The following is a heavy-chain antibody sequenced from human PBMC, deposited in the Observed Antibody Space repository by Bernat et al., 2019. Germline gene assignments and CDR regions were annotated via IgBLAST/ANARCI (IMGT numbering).Heavy chain of an antibody. J-gene: IGHJ4*02. Sequence: QVQVVESGGGVVQPGRSLKLSCAAFGFTFSSHGMHWVRQAPGKGLEWVAVISNDGTAKYYADSVKGRFTISRDNSKNTLHLQMNSLRVEDTAVYYCARYGSGSYYADYWGQGTLVTVSS. CDR3: ARYGSGSYYADY. CDR2: ISNDGTAK. D-gene: IGHD3-10*01. CDR1: GFTFSSHG. V-gene: IGHV3-30*03.